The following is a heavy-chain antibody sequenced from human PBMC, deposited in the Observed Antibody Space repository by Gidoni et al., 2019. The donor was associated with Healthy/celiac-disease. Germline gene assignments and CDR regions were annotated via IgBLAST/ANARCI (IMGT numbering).Heavy chain of an antibody. CDR1: GYTFTSYG. D-gene: IGHD3-22*01. V-gene: IGHV1-18*01. CDR2: ISAYNGNT. CDR3: ARGYYDSSGYYYYYGMDV. Sequence: QVQLVQSGAEVKKPGASVKVSCKASGYTFTSYGISWVRQAPGQGLEWMGWISAYNGNTNYAQKLQGRVTMTTDTSTSTAYMELRSLRFDDTAVYYCARGYYDSSGYYYYYGMDVWGQGTTVTVSS. J-gene: IGHJ6*02.